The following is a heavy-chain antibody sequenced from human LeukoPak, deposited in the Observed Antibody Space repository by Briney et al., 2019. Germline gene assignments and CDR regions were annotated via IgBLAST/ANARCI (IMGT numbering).Heavy chain of an antibody. CDR1: GFTFSSYW. V-gene: IGHV3-7*01. CDR2: INKDGSEK. J-gene: IGHJ4*02. D-gene: IGHD2-15*01. CDR3: ARRYCSDGSCYSVDY. Sequence: PGGSLRLSCAASGFTFSSYWMSWVRQAPGKGLEWVANINKDGSEKCYVDSVRGRLTISRDNAKNSLYLQMNSLRAEDTAIYYCARRYCSDGSCYSVDYWGQGILVTVSS.